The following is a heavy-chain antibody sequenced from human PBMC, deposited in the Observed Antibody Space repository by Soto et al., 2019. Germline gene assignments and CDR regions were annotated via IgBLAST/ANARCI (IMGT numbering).Heavy chain of an antibody. J-gene: IGHJ6*02. CDR3: VKDRYNWTSTTTGYFYYGMDV. CDR1: GFTFHDYT. CDR2: ISWRGLTS. V-gene: IGHV3-43*01. D-gene: IGHD1-20*01. Sequence: GGSLRLSCAASGFTFHDYTVDWVRQAPGKGLEWVSLISWRGLTSYYTESVKGRFTISRDNSKNSLFLQMNSLSIEDTALYYCVKDRYNWTSTTTGYFYYGMDVWGQGTTVTVSS.